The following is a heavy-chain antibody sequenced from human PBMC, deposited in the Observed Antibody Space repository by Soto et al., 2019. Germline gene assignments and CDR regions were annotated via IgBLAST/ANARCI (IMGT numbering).Heavy chain of an antibody. V-gene: IGHV1-2*02. CDR3: ARAPIWGPTGDFDY. J-gene: IGHJ4*02. CDR1: GYTFTDYH. D-gene: IGHD1-26*01. CDR2: ITPKSGEI. Sequence: QVHLVQSGAEVKRPGDSVKVSCKASGYTFTDYHIHWGRQAPGQGLEWMGRITPKSGEIYYSPKFQGRVTLTRDTSISTAYMELTTLRFDDTAVYYCARAPIWGPTGDFDYWGQGTLATVSS.